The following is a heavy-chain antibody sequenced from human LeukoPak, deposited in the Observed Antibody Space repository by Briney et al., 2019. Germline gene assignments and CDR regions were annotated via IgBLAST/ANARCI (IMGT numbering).Heavy chain of an antibody. CDR2: INHSGST. D-gene: IGHD4-11*01. CDR1: GGSISSSSYY. J-gene: IGHJ3*02. V-gene: IGHV4-39*07. Sequence: PSETLSLTCTVSGGSISSSSYYWGWIRQPPGKGLEWIGEINHSGSTNYNPSLKSRVTISVDTSKNQFSLKLSSVTAADTAVYYCARRRRRLPGAFDIWGQGTMVTVSS. CDR3: ARRRRRLPGAFDI.